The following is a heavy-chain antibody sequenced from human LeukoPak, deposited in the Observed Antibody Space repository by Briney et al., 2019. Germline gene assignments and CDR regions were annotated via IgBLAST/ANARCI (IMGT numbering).Heavy chain of an antibody. Sequence: GGSLRLSCAASGFTFSGYWMHWVRQAPGKGLVWVSRINSDGSSTSYADSVKGRFTISRDSAKNTLYLQMNSLRAEDTAVYYCVRDGYSYGFMLAFDIWGLGTRVTVSS. J-gene: IGHJ3*02. CDR3: VRDGYSYGFMLAFDI. CDR1: GFTFSGYW. V-gene: IGHV3-74*01. CDR2: INSDGSST. D-gene: IGHD5-18*01.